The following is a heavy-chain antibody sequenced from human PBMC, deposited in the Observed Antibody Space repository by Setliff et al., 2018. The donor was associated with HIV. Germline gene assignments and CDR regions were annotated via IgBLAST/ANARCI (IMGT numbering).Heavy chain of an antibody. J-gene: IGHJ4*02. Sequence: ASVKVSCKVSGYTLTELTMHWVRQAPGKGLEWMGRFDPEDGDTLYAQRFQGRVTMTEDSSTDTAYMELGSLTSDDTAVYYCARGDMIAFGGVGPFDYWGQGTLVTVSS. D-gene: IGHD3-16*01. V-gene: IGHV1-24*01. CDR3: ARGDMIAFGGVGPFDY. CDR1: GYTLTELT. CDR2: FDPEDGDT.